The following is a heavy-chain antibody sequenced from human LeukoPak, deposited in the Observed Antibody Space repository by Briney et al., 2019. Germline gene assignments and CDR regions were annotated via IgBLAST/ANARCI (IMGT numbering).Heavy chain of an antibody. CDR2: ISGSGGSI. J-gene: IGHJ4*02. Sequence: GGSLRLSCAASGFSFSSYAMSWVRQAPGKGLEWVSAISGSGGSIYYADSVKGRFTISRDNSKNTLYLQMNSLRADDTAVYYCAKGIPVTAIRYFDYWGQGALVTVSS. CDR3: AKGIPVTAIRYFDY. V-gene: IGHV3-23*01. CDR1: GFSFSSYA. D-gene: IGHD2-21*02.